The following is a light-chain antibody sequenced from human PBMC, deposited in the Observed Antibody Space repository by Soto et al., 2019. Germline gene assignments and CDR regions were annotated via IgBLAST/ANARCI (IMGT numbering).Light chain of an antibody. J-gene: IGKJ3*01. CDR2: GAS. V-gene: IGKV3-15*01. CDR1: QSVRSN. Sequence: EIVMTQSPATLSVSPGERATLSCRASQSVRSNLAWYQQKPGQAPRLLIYGASTRATGIPARCSGSGSGTEFTLTISGLQSEDFAAYYGQQYNNWPLTFTFGPGTNVNIK. CDR3: QQYNNWPLTFT.